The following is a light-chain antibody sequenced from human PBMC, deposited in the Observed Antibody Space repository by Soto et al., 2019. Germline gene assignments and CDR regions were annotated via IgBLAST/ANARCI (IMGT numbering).Light chain of an antibody. CDR1: QSISSW. CDR2: DVS. Sequence: DIPMTQSPSTLSASVGDRVTITCRASQSISSWLAWYQQKPGKAPDLLIYDVSSLESGVPSRFSGGGSGTEFTLTISSLQPDDFATYYCQHYNSYSLIFGGGTKVEIK. V-gene: IGKV1-5*01. J-gene: IGKJ4*01. CDR3: QHYNSYSLI.